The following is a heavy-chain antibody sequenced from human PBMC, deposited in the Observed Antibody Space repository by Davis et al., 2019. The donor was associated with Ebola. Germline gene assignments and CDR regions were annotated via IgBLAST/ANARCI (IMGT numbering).Heavy chain of an antibody. CDR3: ARDPMVRGVIDYYGMDV. CDR1: GYTFTGYY. V-gene: IGHV1-2*04. J-gene: IGHJ6*02. Sequence: AASVKVSCKASGYTFTGYYMHWVRQAPGQGLEWMGWINPNCGGTNYAQKFQGWVTMTRDTSIRTAYMELSRLRSDDTAVYYCARDPMVRGVIDYYGMDVWGQGTTVTVSS. CDR2: INPNCGGT. D-gene: IGHD3-10*01.